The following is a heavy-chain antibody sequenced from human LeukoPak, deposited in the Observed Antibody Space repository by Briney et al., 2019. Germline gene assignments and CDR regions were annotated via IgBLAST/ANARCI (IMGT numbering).Heavy chain of an antibody. D-gene: IGHD7-27*01. J-gene: IGHJ6*04. CDR3: AKDGLTGVNYYYGMDV. V-gene: IGHV3-30*18. CDR2: ISYDESYK. Sequence: GRSLRLSCAASGFSFSSYGIHWVRQAPGKGPEWVAVISYDESYKYYADSVKGRFTISRDNSKNTLYLQMNSLRAEDTAVYYCAKDGLTGVNYYYGMDVWGKGTTVTVSS. CDR1: GFSFSSYG.